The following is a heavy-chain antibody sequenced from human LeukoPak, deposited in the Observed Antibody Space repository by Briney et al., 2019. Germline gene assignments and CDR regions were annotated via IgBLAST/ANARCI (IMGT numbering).Heavy chain of an antibody. CDR2: IRYDGSNK. Sequence: GGSLRLSCAASGFTFSSYGMHRVRQAPGKGLEWVAFIRYDGSNKYNADSVKGRFTISRDNSKNTLYLQMNSLRAEDTAVYYCAKGLATYSSSSGYWGQGTLVTVPS. CDR1: GFTFSSYG. CDR3: AKGLATYSSSSGY. J-gene: IGHJ4*02. V-gene: IGHV3-30*02. D-gene: IGHD6-6*01.